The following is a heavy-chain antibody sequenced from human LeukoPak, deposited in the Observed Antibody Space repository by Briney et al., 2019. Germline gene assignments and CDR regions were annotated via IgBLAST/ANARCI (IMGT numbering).Heavy chain of an antibody. V-gene: IGHV3-23*01. CDR2: ISASGGTT. J-gene: IGHJ4*02. CDR3: ARHTAGSYMIGFQKPFDY. D-gene: IGHD5-18*01. CDR1: GFTFNNYA. Sequence: GGSLRLSCAASGFTFNNYAMSWVRQAPGKGLEWVSAISASGGTTYYADSAKGRFTISRDNSENTLFLQMNSLRAEDTAVYYCARHTAGSYMIGFQKPFDYWGQGTLVTVSS.